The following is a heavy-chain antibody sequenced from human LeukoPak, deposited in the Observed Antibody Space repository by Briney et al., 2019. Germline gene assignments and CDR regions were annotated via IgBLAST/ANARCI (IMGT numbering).Heavy chain of an antibody. CDR1: GFTFTNYA. CDR2: ISVSGGST. D-gene: IGHD4-17*01. J-gene: IGHJ4*02. V-gene: IGHV3-23*01. CDR3: ARDPYGDGFDY. Sequence: GGSLRLSCAASGFTFTNYAMTWVRQAPGKGLEWVSGISVSGGSTYYADSVKGRFTISRDTSKNTLYLQMNSLRAEDTAVYYCARDPYGDGFDYWGQGTLVTVSS.